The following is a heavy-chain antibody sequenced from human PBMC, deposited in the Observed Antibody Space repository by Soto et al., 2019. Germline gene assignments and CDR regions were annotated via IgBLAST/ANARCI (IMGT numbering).Heavy chain of an antibody. J-gene: IGHJ4*02. CDR1: GFSLSTSGVG. D-gene: IGHD3-10*01. Sequence: SGPTLVNPTQTLTLTCTFSGFSLSTSGVGVGWIRQPPGKALEWLALIYWNDDKRYSPSLKSRLTITKDTPKNQVVLTMTNMDPVDTATYYCAHRRPLLGPEYYFDYWGQGTLVTVSS. CDR3: AHRRPLLGPEYYFDY. CDR2: IYWNDDK. V-gene: IGHV2-5*01.